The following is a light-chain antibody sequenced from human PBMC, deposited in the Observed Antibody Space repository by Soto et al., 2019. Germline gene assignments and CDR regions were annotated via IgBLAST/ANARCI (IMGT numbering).Light chain of an antibody. CDR1: SSDVGGYNY. V-gene: IGLV2-14*01. J-gene: IGLJ2*01. CDR3: TSYTSSSTVV. Sequence: QSALTQPASVSGSPGQSITVSCTGTSSDVGGYNYVSWYQHHPGKAPKLMIYGVSNRPSGVSNRFSGSKSGNTASLTISGLQAEDEADYYCTSYTSSSTVVFGGGTKLTVL. CDR2: GVS.